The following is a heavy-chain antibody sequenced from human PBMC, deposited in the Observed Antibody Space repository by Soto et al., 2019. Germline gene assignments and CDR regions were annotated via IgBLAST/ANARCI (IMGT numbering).Heavy chain of an antibody. V-gene: IGHV3-21*01. J-gene: IGHJ3*02. CDR3: ARDYYDFWSGYKAPGAFDI. CDR1: GFTFSSYS. Sequence: GGSLRLSCAASGFTFSSYSMNWVRQAPGKGLEWVSSISSSSSYIYYADSVKGRFTISRDNAKNSLYLQMNSLRAEDTAVYYCARDYYDFWSGYKAPGAFDIWGQGTMVT. CDR2: ISSSSSYI. D-gene: IGHD3-3*01.